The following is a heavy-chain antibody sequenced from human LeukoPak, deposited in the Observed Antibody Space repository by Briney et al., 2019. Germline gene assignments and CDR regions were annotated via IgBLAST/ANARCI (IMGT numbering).Heavy chain of an antibody. Sequence: GESLKISCKGSGYSFASYWIGWVRQMPGKGLEWMGIIYPGDSDTRYSPSFQGQVTISADESISTAYLQWISLKASDTAMYYCAKTLHYDLWSGRYHDAFDIWGQGTMVTVSS. V-gene: IGHV5-51*01. CDR1: GYSFASYW. D-gene: IGHD3-3*01. J-gene: IGHJ3*02. CDR3: AKTLHYDLWSGRYHDAFDI. CDR2: IYPGDSDT.